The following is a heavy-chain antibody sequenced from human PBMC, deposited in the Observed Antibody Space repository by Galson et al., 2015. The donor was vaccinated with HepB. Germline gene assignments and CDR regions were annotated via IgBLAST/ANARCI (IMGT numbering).Heavy chain of an antibody. V-gene: IGHV3-11*01. Sequence: SLRLSCAASGFTFRDYYMRWIRQAPGKGLEWVSYISSSGSTISYADSVKGRFTISRDNAKNSLYLQMNSLRAEDTAVYYCAREPRWLRLIADYWGQGTLVTVSS. CDR3: AREPRWLRLIADY. CDR2: ISSSGSTI. D-gene: IGHD5-12*01. CDR1: GFTFRDYY. J-gene: IGHJ4*02.